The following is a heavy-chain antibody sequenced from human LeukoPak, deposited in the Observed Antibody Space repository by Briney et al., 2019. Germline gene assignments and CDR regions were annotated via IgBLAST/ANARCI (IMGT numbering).Heavy chain of an antibody. V-gene: IGHV3-7*05. J-gene: IGHJ4*02. CDR3: ARAPGDPPNY. Sequence: AGGSLRLSCAASGFTFSTYWMSWVRQAPGEGLEWVANIKQDGSEKYYVDSVKGRFTVSRDNAKNSLYLRMNSLRAEDTAVYYCARAPGDPPNYWGQRTLVTVSS. D-gene: IGHD2-21*02. CDR1: GFTFSTYW. CDR2: IKQDGSEK.